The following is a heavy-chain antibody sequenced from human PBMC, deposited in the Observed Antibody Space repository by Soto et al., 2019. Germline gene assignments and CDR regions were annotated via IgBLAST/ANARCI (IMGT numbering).Heavy chain of an antibody. J-gene: IGHJ5*02. CDR3: ASHKTSTNRQLDT. CDR2: IIPIFGTA. CDR1: SGTVSIYA. V-gene: IGHV1-69*01. Sequence: ASVXGSFKSSSGTVSIYASIFGRQAPGQGLECMGGIIPIFGTANYAQKFQGRVTITADESTSTAYMELSSLRYEDTAVYYCASHKTSTNRQLDTWGQGTLVTVSS.